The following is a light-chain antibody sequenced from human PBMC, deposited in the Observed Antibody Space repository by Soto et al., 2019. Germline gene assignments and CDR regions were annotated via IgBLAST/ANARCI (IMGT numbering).Light chain of an antibody. J-gene: IGKJ5*01. CDR1: LSVTNNY. Sequence: EIVLTQSPGTLSLSPGERDTLSCRASLSVTNNYLAWYQQKPGQAPRLLIYDASNRATGTPDRFLGRGSGTDFTLIISRLEPEDFAVYYCQQYADSPITFGQGTRLEIK. V-gene: IGKV3-20*01. CDR2: DAS. CDR3: QQYADSPIT.